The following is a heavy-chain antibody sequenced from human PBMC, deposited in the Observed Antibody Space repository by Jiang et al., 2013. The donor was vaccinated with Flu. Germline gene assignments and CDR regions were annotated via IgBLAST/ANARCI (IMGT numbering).Heavy chain of an antibody. V-gene: IGHV3-7*03. CDR2: IKQDGSEK. CDR3: TTRPHDTSGYYLGVFDY. J-gene: IGHJ4*02. CDR1: GFTFSTYW. Sequence: QLLESGGGLVQPGGSLRLSCAASGFTFSTYWMNWVRQAPGKGLEWVANIKQDGSEKYYVDSVKGRFTISRDNAKNSLYLQMNSLRAEDTAVYYCTTRPHDTSGYYLGVFDYWGLGTLVTVSS. D-gene: IGHD3-22*01.